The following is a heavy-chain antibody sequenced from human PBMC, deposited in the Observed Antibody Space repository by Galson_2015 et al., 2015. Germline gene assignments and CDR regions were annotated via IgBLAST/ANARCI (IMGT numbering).Heavy chain of an antibody. V-gene: IGHV3-23*01. CDR2: VSGSGGST. Sequence: SLRLSCAASGFTFSSSAMSWVRQAPGKGLEWVSAVSGSGGSTYYADSVKGRFTISRDNSKNTLYLQMNSLRAEDTAVYYCARAKGLRYFDYWGQGTLVTVSS. J-gene: IGHJ4*02. D-gene: IGHD2-15*01. CDR3: ARAKGLRYFDY. CDR1: GFTFSSSA.